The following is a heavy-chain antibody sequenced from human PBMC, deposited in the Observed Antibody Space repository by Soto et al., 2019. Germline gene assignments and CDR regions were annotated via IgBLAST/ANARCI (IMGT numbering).Heavy chain of an antibody. CDR2: VIPIFGTA. J-gene: IGHJ5*02. CDR3: ARAPVQLEYNWFDP. V-gene: IGHV1-69*13. Sequence: SVKVSCKASGGTFSSYAISWVRQAPGQGLEWMGGVIPIFGTANYAQKFQGRVTITADESTSTAYMELSSLRSEDTAVYYCARAPVQLEYNWFDPWGQGTLVTVSS. D-gene: IGHD1-1*01. CDR1: GGTFSSYA.